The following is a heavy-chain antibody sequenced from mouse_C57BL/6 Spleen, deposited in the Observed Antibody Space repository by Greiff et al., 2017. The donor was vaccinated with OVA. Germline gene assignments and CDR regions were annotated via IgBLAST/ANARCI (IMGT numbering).Heavy chain of an antibody. CDR1: GYTFTSYD. CDR3: ARSNPLDY. V-gene: IGHV1-85*01. J-gene: IGHJ2*01. CDR2: IYPRAGST. Sequence: QVQLQQSGPELVKPGASVKLSCKASGYTFTSYDINWVKQRPGQGLEWIGWIYPRAGSTKYNEKFKGKATLTVDTSSSTAYMGLHSLTSEDSAVYFCARSNPLDYWGQGTTLTVSS.